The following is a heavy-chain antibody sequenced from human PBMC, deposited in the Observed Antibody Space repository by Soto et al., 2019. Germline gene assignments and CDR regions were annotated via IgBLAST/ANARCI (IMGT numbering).Heavy chain of an antibody. CDR3: ARVPTTVTTPGMDV. V-gene: IGHV3-74*01. J-gene: IGHJ6*02. Sequence: EVQLVESGGGLVQPGGSLRLSCAASGYTFSSYWMHWVRQAPGEGLMWVSRINPDGSTTSYADSVKGRFTISRDNAKNTLYLQMNSLRVEDTAMYYCARVPTTVTTPGMDVWGQGTTVTVSS. CDR2: INPDGSTT. CDR1: GYTFSSYW. D-gene: IGHD4-4*01.